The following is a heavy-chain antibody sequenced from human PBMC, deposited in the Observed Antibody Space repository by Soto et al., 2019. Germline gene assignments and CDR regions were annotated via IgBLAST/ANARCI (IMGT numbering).Heavy chain of an antibody. CDR1: GFTFSGSA. J-gene: IGHJ4*02. CDR3: ARGVYDFWSGHPKGLDY. Sequence: LRLSCAASGFTFSGSAMHWVRQASGKGLEWVGRIRSKANSYATAYAVSVKGRFTISRDDSRNTAYLQMNSLKTEDTAVYYCARGVYDFWSGHPKGLDYWGQGTVVTVSS. V-gene: IGHV3-73*01. D-gene: IGHD3-3*01. CDR2: IRSKANSYAT.